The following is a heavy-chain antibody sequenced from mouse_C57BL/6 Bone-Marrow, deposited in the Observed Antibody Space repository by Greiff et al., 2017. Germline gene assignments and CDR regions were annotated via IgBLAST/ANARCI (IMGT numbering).Heavy chain of an antibody. CDR2: IRNKANGYTT. CDR3: ARLLRPYATDY. D-gene: IGHD2-4*01. V-gene: IGHV7-3*01. Sequence: EVNVVESGGGLVQPGGSLSLSCAASGFTFTDYYMSWVRQPPGTALEWLGFIRNKANGYTTEYSASVKGWFTISRVNSQSILYLQMNALRAEDRATYFCARLLRPYATDYCGQGTSVTVSS. CDR1: GFTFTDYY. J-gene: IGHJ4*01.